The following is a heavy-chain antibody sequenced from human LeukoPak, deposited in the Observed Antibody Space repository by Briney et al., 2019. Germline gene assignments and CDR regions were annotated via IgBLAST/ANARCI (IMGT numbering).Heavy chain of an antibody. CDR3: ARMGILGGAFDI. CDR1: GFTFSSYA. CDR2: ISYDGSNK. Sequence: GGSLRLSCAASGFTFSSYAMHWVRQAPGKGLEWVAVISYDGSNKYYADSVKGRFTISRDNSKNTLYLQMNSLRAEDMAVYYCARMGILGGAFDIWGQGTMVTVSS. J-gene: IGHJ3*02. V-gene: IGHV3-30-3*01. D-gene: IGHD3-10*01.